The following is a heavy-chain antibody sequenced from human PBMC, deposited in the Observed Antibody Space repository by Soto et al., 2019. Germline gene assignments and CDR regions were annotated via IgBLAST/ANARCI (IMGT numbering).Heavy chain of an antibody. D-gene: IGHD6-19*01. J-gene: IGHJ6*02. CDR1: GYSFTSYW. CDR3: AHIMAVAGKRYYYYGMDV. CDR2: IDPSDSYT. V-gene: IGHV5-10-1*01. Sequence: PGESLKISCKGSGYSFTSYWISWVRQMPGKGLEWMGRIDPSDSYTNYSPSFQGHVTISADKSISTAYLQWSSLKASDTAMYYCAHIMAVAGKRYYYYGMDVWGQGTTVTVSS.